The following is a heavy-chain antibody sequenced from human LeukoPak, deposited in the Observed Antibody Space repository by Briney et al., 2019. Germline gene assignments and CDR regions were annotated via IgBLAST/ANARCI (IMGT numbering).Heavy chain of an antibody. CDR1: GGSISSGGYY. CDR2: IYHSGST. CDR3: ARGGELEDRNFFDY. Sequence: SETLSLTCTVSGGSISSGGYYWSWIRQPPGKGLEWIGYIYHSGSTYYNPSLKSRVTISVDTSKNQFSLKLSSVTAADTAVYYCARGGELEDRNFFDYWGQGTLVTVSS. J-gene: IGHJ4*02. D-gene: IGHD1-26*01. V-gene: IGHV4-30-2*01.